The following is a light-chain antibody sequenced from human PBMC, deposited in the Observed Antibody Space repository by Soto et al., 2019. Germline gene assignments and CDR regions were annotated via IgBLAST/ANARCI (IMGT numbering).Light chain of an antibody. J-gene: IGKJ5*01. CDR3: MQSVQHPIT. CDR1: QSLLHSDGKTY. Sequence: ILMTQTPLSLSIIPGQTASISCKSSQSLLHSDGKTYFYWYLXKPGQPPHSXIYEISNRFSGVPDRISGGGSGANFTMKISRVEAEDAEVYVGMQSVQHPITFGQGTRLEIK. V-gene: IGKV2D-29*01. CDR2: EIS.